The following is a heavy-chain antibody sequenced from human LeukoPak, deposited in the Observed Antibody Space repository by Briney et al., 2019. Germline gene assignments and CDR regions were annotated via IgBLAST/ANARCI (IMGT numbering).Heavy chain of an antibody. CDR2: IYYSGST. D-gene: IGHD6-13*01. Sequence: SETLSLTCTVSGGSISSYYWSWIRQPPGKGLEWIGYIYYSGSTNYNPSLKSRVTISVDTSKNQFSLKLSSVTAADTAVYYCARDQYSSSWYGSDYWGQGTLVTVSS. CDR3: ARDQYSSSWYGSDY. CDR1: GGSISSYY. V-gene: IGHV4-59*12. J-gene: IGHJ4*02.